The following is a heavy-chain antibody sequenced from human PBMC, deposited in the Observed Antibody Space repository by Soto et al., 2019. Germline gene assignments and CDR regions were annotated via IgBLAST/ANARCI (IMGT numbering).Heavy chain of an antibody. CDR2: SIPILDIT. V-gene: IGHV1-69*01. Sequence: QVQLVQSGAEVKKPGSSVKVSCKASGGTFRSYSISWVRQAPGQGLEWMGGSIPILDITNYAQKFQGRVTITADESTSTAYMELSSLGSDDTAVYYCARPDEGGYSSNHHYYYALDVWGQGTTVTV. CDR1: GGTFRSYS. D-gene: IGHD3-22*01. CDR3: ARPDEGGYSSNHHYYYALDV. J-gene: IGHJ6*02.